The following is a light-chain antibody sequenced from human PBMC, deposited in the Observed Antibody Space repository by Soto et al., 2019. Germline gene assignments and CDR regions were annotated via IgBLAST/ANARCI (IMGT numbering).Light chain of an antibody. CDR2: DAS. J-gene: IGKJ2*01. CDR1: QSVSSY. V-gene: IGKV3-11*01. CDR3: QRRSTWPYT. Sequence: EIVLTQSPATLSLSPGERATLSCRASQSVSSYVAWYQQKPGQAPRLLIFDASTRATGIPARFSGSGSGTDFTLTISSLEPEDFAVYYFQRRSTWPYTCGQGTKVDIK.